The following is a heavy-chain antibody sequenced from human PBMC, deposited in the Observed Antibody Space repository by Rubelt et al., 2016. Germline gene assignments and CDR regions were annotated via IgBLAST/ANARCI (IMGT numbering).Heavy chain of an antibody. V-gene: IGHV4-39*07. Sequence: QLQLQESGPGLVEPSETLSITCTVSGGSISTSSYYWGWIRQPPGKGLEWIANIYSTGRTYYNPSLKSRGTISVKQSKNPCALRLSVVTAADTAVYYCASDRDYGDYQGIDCVFDIWGQGTMVTVSS. CDR2: IYSTGRT. D-gene: IGHD4-17*01. J-gene: IGHJ3*02. CDR3: ASDRDYGDYQGIDCVFDI. CDR1: GGSISTSSYY.